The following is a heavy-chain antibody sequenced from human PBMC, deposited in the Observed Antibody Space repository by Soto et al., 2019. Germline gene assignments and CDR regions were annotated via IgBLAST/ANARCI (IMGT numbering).Heavy chain of an antibody. CDR2: IYYSGST. J-gene: IGHJ3*02. D-gene: IGHD2-15*01. V-gene: IGHV4-31*03. Sequence: QVQLQESGPGLVKPSQTLSLTCTVSGGSISSGGYYWSWIRQHPGKGLEWIGYIYYSGSTYYNPSLKSRINISVDTSKNQFSLKLSSVTAADTAVYYCASRYCSGGSCYSDAFDIWGQGTMVTVSS. CDR3: ASRYCSGGSCYSDAFDI. CDR1: GGSISSGGYY.